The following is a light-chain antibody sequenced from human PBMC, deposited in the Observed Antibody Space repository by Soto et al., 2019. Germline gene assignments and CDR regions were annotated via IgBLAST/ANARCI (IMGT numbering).Light chain of an antibody. V-gene: IGLV1-40*01. CDR1: SSNIGPGYD. J-gene: IGLJ2*01. Sequence: QSVLTQPPSVSGAPGQRVTISCTGTSSNIGPGYDVHWYQQHPGTAPTLLIYDNNNRPSGVPDRFSGSKSGTSASLAITRLQAEDEADYYCQSYASSLSAVIFGGGTKLTVL. CDR3: QSYASSLSAVI. CDR2: DNN.